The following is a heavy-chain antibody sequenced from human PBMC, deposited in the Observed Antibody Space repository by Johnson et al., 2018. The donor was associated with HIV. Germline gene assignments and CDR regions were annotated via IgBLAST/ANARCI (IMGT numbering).Heavy chain of an antibody. CDR2: ISYYGSNK. CDR1: GFTFSTYA. D-gene: IGHD1-7*01. V-gene: IGHV3-30*04. CDR3: AKGRSGTTASIDAFDI. Sequence: VQLVESGGGVVQPGRSLRLSCAASGFTFSTYAMHWVRQAPGKGLEWVAAISYYGSNKYYADSVKGRFTISRDNSKNTLYLQMNSLRPEDTAVYYCAKGRSGTTASIDAFDIGGQGTMVTVSS. J-gene: IGHJ3*02.